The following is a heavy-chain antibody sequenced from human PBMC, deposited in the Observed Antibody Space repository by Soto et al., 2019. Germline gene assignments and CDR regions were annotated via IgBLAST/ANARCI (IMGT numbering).Heavy chain of an antibody. CDR1: GFTFSSYA. CDR3: ARVYYSNLPYYFYYMDV. CDR2: SSSSSTYI. V-gene: IGHV3-21*01. Sequence: GGSLRLSCAASGFTFSSYAMHWVRQAPGKGLEWVSSSSSSSTYIYYADSVKGRFTISRDNAKNSLYLQMNSLRAEDTAVYFCARVYYSNLPYYFYYMDVWGQGTTVTVSS. J-gene: IGHJ6*02. D-gene: IGHD4-4*01.